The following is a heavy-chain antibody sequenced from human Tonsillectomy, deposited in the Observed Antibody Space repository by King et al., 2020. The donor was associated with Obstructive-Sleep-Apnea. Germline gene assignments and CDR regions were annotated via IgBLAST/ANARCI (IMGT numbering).Heavy chain of an antibody. D-gene: IGHD1-26*01. CDR2: IYYSGST. CDR3: AGASLEWELRTSTFDY. V-gene: IGHV4-59*01. J-gene: IGHJ4*02. CDR1: GGSISSYY. Sequence: QLQESGPGLVKPSETLSLTCTVSGGSISSYYWSWIRQPPGKGLEWIGYIYYSGSTNYNPSLTSRVTISVDTSKNQFSLKLSSVTAADTAVYYCAGASLEWELRTSTFDYWGQGTLVTVSS.